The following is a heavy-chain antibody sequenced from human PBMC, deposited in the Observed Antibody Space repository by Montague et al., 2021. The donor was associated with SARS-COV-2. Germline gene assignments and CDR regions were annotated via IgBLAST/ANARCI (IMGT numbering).Heavy chain of an antibody. CDR1: GDSVSSNSAT. J-gene: IGHJ6*02. CDR2: TYCRSKWYN. V-gene: IGHV6-1*01. Sequence: CAISGDSVSSNSATWNWVRQSPSRGLEWLGRTYCRSKWYNDYAVSVRGRVTINPDTSMNQFSLQLNSVTPEDTAIYYCTSGREGNYNVMDVWGQGTTVTVSS. CDR3: TSGREGNYNVMDV. D-gene: IGHD1-1*01.